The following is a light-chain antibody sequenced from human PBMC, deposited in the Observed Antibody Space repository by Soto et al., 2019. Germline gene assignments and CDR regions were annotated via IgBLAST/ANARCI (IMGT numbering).Light chain of an antibody. CDR3: MQALQTPRT. J-gene: IGKJ1*01. Sequence: DMVMTQYPLSLPVTPGEPASISCRTSQSLLHSNGYNYLDWYLQKPGQSPQVLIYLGSNRASGVPDRFSGSGSGTDFTLKISRVEAEDVGVYYCMQALQTPRTFGQGTKV. CDR1: QSLLHSNGYNY. V-gene: IGKV2-28*01. CDR2: LGS.